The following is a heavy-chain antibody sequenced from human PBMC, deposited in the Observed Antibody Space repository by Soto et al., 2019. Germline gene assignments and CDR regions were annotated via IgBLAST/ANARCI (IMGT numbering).Heavy chain of an antibody. CDR2: ISSSGDST. Sequence: GGSLRLSCSASGFTFSTYTMHWVRQAPGKGLQYVSAISSSGDSTYYADSVKGRFTISRDNSKNTLYLQMSSLRAEDTAVYYCVKSTYYYGPSDYWGQGTLVTVSS. D-gene: IGHD3-10*01. CDR1: GFTFSTYT. J-gene: IGHJ4*02. CDR3: VKSTYYYGPSDY. V-gene: IGHV3-64D*06.